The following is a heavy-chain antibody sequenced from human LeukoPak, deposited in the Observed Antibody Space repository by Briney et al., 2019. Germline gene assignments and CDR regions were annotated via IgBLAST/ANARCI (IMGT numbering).Heavy chain of an antibody. J-gene: IGHJ6*02. V-gene: IGHV3-48*03. CDR3: ARISGNYAYAMDV. CDR2: ISSSGTTI. D-gene: IGHD1-26*01. Sequence: PGGSLRLSCAASGFTFSTYEMNWVRQAPGKGLEWVSYISSSGTTIYYADSVKGRFTISRDNAKNSLYLQMNSLRAEDTAVYYCARISGNYAYAMDVWGQGTTVTVFS. CDR1: GFTFSTYE.